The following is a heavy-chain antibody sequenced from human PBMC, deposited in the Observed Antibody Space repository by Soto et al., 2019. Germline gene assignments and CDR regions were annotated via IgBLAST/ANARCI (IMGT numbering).Heavy chain of an antibody. J-gene: IGHJ6*02. V-gene: IGHV6-1*01. D-gene: IGHD2-15*01. CDR2: TYYRSQWYK. CDR1: GDSLSRNSAA. Sequence: PSQTPSLTCAISGDSLSRNSAASNWIRQSPSRGLEWLGRTYYRSQWYKDYAVAVKSRTTINPDTSKNQFSLQLNSVTPEDTAVYYCARADSLVVVVAAWTLLRRYYGMDVWGQGTTVTVSS. CDR3: ARADSLVVVVAAWTLLRRYYGMDV.